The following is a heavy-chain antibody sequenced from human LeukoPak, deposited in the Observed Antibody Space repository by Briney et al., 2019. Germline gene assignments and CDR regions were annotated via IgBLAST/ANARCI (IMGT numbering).Heavy chain of an antibody. V-gene: IGHV3-23*01. J-gene: IGHJ5*02. Sequence: GGSLRLSCAASGFTFSSYAMNWVRQGPGKGLEWVSTISGSGANTYYADSVKGRFTISRDNSKKTLYLQMNSLRAEDTAVYYCAKDYASRSYSWFAPWGQGALVTVSS. D-gene: IGHD3-16*01. CDR1: GFTFSSYA. CDR3: AKDYASRSYSWFAP. CDR2: ISGSGANT.